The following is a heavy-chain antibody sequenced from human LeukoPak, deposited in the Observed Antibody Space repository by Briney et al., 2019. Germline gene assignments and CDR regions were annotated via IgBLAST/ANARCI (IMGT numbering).Heavy chain of an antibody. Sequence: SETLSLTCTVSGGSVSSGSYYWRWIRQPPGKGLEWIGYIYYSGSTNYNPSLKSRVTISVDTSKNQCSLKLSSVTAADTAVYYCARVPAYYYDSSGYYFYFDYWGQGTLVTVSS. CDR1: GGSVSSGSYY. CDR3: ARVPAYYYDSSGYYFYFDY. V-gene: IGHV4-61*01. CDR2: IYYSGST. J-gene: IGHJ4*02. D-gene: IGHD3-22*01.